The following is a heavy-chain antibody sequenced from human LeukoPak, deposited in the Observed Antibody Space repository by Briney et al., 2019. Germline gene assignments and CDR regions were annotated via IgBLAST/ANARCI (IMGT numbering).Heavy chain of an antibody. V-gene: IGHV1-8*01. CDR3: ARMRGYSLGYWYLDV. Sequence: WMSPTSGYTGYAQKFQGRITLTRDTSISTAYMELSSLRSDDTAVYYCARMRGYSLGYWYLDVWGRGTLVSVSS. J-gene: IGHJ2*01. D-gene: IGHD5-18*01. CDR2: MSPTSGYT.